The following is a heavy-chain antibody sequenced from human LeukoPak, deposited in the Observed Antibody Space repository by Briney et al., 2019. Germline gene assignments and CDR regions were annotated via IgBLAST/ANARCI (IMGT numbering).Heavy chain of an antibody. Sequence: PGGSLRLSCAASGFTFTSYAIHWVRQAPGKGLEWVSSISTGSNYIYYADSVKGRFTISRDNAKNSLYLQMNSLRAEDTAVYYCARGYRSFDYWGQGTLVTVSS. CDR2: ISTGSNYI. J-gene: IGHJ4*02. CDR3: ARGYRSFDY. V-gene: IGHV3-21*06. D-gene: IGHD1-14*01. CDR1: GFTFTSYA.